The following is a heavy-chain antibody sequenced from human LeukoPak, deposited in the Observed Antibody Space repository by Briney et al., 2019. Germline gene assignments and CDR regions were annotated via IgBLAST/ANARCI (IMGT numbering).Heavy chain of an antibody. Sequence: SETLSLTCYVSGYSISSGYYWGWIRQPPGKGLEWVANVYRDGNTYYGPSLESRATISVDTSKNLFSLKLSSLSAADTAVYYCVRLAALRGFYYYMDVWGKGTAVTVSS. J-gene: IGHJ6*03. CDR1: GYSISSGYY. CDR2: VYRDGNT. V-gene: IGHV4-38-2*01. D-gene: IGHD6-25*01. CDR3: VRLAALRGFYYYMDV.